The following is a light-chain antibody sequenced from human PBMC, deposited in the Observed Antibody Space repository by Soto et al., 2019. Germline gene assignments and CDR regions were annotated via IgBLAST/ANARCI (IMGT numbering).Light chain of an antibody. CDR1: QSVSSNS. CDR2: VAS. V-gene: IGKV3-20*01. Sequence: EIVLTQSPGTLSLSPGERATLSCRASQSVSSNSLAWYQQKPGQAPRVLIYVASSRATGIPDRFSGSGSGTDFTRTISRLEPEDFAVYDCQQYGSSPITFGQGTRLEMK. CDR3: QQYGSSPIT. J-gene: IGKJ5*01.